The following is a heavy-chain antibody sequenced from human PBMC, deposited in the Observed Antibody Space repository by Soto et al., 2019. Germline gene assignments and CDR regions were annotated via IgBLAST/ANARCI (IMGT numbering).Heavy chain of an antibody. D-gene: IGHD2-21*01. CDR1: GFSFSKAS. Sequence: EVQLVESGGGLVKPGGSLRLSCAASGFSFSKASMNWVRQAPGKGLEWVGRIKGKSDGGTTAYATPVKGRFTISRDDSKNTVFLQMSSPKTEDTAVYYCTTSGVVVEGDDYWGKGTLVIVSS. J-gene: IGHJ4*02. CDR2: IKGKSDGGTT. CDR3: TTSGVVVEGDDY. V-gene: IGHV3-15*07.